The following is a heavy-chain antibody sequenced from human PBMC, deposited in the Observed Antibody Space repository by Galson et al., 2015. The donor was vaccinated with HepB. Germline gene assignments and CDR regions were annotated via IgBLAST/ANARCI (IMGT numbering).Heavy chain of an antibody. J-gene: IGHJ4*02. CDR3: ANPNSVWGYFAY. CDR2: ISGSGDTT. CDR1: SSYA. Sequence: SSYAMSWVRHAPGKGLEWVSSISGSGDTTFYADSVKGRFTISRDNSKNTLYLQMNSLRAEDTAVYSCANPNSVWGYFAYRGQGTLVTVSS. D-gene: IGHD2-8*01. V-gene: IGHV3-23*01.